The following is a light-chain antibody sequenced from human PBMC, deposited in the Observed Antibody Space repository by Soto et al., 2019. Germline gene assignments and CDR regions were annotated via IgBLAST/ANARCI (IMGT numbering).Light chain of an antibody. CDR1: QSVGSN. CDR2: GAS. J-gene: IGKJ4*01. Sequence: EIVVTQSPGTLSLSPGERATLSCRASQSVGSNLAWYQQKPGQAPRLLIYGASSRDTGIPDRFSGSGSGTDFTVTISRLQPEDFAVYYCQHYIGLPLTFGGGTKVQIK. V-gene: IGKV3-20*01. CDR3: QHYIGLPLT.